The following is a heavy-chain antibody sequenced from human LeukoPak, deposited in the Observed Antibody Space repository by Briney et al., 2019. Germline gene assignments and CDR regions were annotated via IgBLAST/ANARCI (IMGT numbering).Heavy chain of an antibody. J-gene: IGHJ4*02. D-gene: IGHD2-21*01. V-gene: IGHV1-69*13. Sequence: ASVKVSCKASGGTFSSYAISWVRQAPGQGLEWMGGIIPIFGTANYAQKFQGRVTITADESTSTAYMELSSLRSEDTAVYYCARDRAYCGGDCSLDYWGQGTLVTVSS. CDR2: IIPIFGTA. CDR1: GGTFSSYA. CDR3: ARDRAYCGGDCSLDY.